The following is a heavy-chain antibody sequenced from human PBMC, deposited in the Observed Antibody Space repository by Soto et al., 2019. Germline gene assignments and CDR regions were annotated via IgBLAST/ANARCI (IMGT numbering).Heavy chain of an antibody. CDR2: ISGSGGST. CDR3: ARDLMSFLELLSALDY. D-gene: IGHD3-3*01. J-gene: IGHJ4*02. Sequence: QSGGSLRLSCAASAFTFSSDAMSWVRQAPGKGLEWVSAISGSGGSTYYADSVKGRFTISRDNSKNTLYLQMNSLRAADTAAYSGARDLMSFLELLSALDYLGQGTLVTVSS. CDR1: AFTFSSDA. V-gene: IGHV3-23*01.